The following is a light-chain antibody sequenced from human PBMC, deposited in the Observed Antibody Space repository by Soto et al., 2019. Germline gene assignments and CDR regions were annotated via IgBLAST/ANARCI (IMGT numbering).Light chain of an antibody. J-gene: IGKJ1*01. Sequence: IGVKLSPATRSVSPGARATLSCRASHRVSTSLAWSQRKRGQAPRLLIFGASTRATGIPARFSGSGSGTDFSLTISSLESGDFSVHYCEHESSRPQAFSSGTKVDIK. CDR3: EHESSRPQA. V-gene: IGKV3-15*01. CDR2: GAS. CDR1: HRVSTS.